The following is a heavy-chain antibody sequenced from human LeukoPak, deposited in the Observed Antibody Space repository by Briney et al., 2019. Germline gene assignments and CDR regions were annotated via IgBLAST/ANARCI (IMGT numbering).Heavy chain of an antibody. CDR1: GGSFSDYY. CDR2: INHSGST. J-gene: IGHJ4*02. D-gene: IGHD4-23*01. V-gene: IGHV4-34*01. CDR3: ARKNGGNSGGYFDY. Sequence: PSETLSLTCAVYGGSFSDYYWTWIRQPPGKGLEWIGEINHSGSTNYNPSLKSRVTISVDTSKKQFFLRLSSVTAADTAVYYCARKNGGNSGGYFDYWGQGTLVTVSS.